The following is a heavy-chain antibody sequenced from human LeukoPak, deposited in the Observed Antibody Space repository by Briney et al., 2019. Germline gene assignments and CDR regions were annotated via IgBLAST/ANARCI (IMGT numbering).Heavy chain of an antibody. D-gene: IGHD5-12*01. CDR2: ISYDGSNK. J-gene: IGHJ4*02. V-gene: IGHV3-30*18. Sequence: PGGSLRLSCAASGFSFSSYGIHWVRQAPGKGLQWVAVISYDGSNKYYADSVKGRFTISRDNSKNTLYLQMNSLRAEDTAVYYCAKDRWATTYLFDYWGQGTLVTVSS. CDR3: AKDRWATTYLFDY. CDR1: GFSFSSYG.